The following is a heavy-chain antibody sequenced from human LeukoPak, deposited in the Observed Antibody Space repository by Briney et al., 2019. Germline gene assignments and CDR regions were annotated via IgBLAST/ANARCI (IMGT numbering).Heavy chain of an antibody. D-gene: IGHD2-2*01. Sequence: SETLSLTCTVSGGSISSSSYYWGWIRQPPGKGLEWIGSIYYSGSTYYNPSLKSRVTISVDTSKNQFSLKLSSVTAADTAVYYCARGRWSSIVVVPAARGSYFDYWGQGTLVTVSS. CDR3: ARGRWSSIVVVPAARGSYFDY. J-gene: IGHJ4*02. CDR1: GGSISSSSYY. V-gene: IGHV4-39*01. CDR2: IYYSGST.